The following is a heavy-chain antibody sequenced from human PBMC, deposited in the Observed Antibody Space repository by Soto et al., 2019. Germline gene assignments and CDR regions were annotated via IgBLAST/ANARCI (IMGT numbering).Heavy chain of an antibody. V-gene: IGHV3-66*01. CDR2: IYSGGVT. Sequence: EVQLVESGGGLVQPGGSLRLSCAASGFTFSNNYMCWVRQAPGKGLEWVSLIYSGGVTHYADSVRGRFTISRDNSRNTLYLQMNSLRADDAAVYYCAKRGTTVTTSLWYWGQGTRVTVSS. CDR3: AKRGTTVTTSLWY. D-gene: IGHD4-17*01. CDR1: GFTFSNNY. J-gene: IGHJ4*02.